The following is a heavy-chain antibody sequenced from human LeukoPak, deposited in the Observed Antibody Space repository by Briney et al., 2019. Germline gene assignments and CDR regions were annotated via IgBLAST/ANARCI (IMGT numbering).Heavy chain of an antibody. CDR3: AKMTTVVMAGPERY. CDR1: GFTFSSYA. V-gene: IGHV3-23*01. D-gene: IGHD4-23*01. Sequence: GGSLRLSCAASGFTFSSYAMSWVRQAPGKGLEWVSAISGSGGSTYYADSVKGRFTISRDNSKNTLYLQTNSLRAEDTAVYYCAKMTTVVMAGPERYWGQGTLVTVSS. J-gene: IGHJ4*02. CDR2: ISGSGGST.